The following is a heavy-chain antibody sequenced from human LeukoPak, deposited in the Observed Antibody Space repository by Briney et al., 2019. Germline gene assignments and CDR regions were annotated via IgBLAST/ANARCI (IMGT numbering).Heavy chain of an antibody. V-gene: IGHV1-18*01. D-gene: IGHD4-11*01. Sequence: WIIAYNGNTNYAQKLQGRVTMTTDTSTSTAYMELRSLRSDDTAVYYCARGSNYVGSGFDYWGQXTL. CDR2: IIAYNGNT. CDR3: ARGSNYVGSGFDY. J-gene: IGHJ4*02.